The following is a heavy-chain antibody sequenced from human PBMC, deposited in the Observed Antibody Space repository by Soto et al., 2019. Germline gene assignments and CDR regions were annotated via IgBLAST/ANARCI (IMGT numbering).Heavy chain of an antibody. D-gene: IGHD6-19*01. CDR2: ISGSGGST. CDR1: GFTFSSYA. Sequence: GGSLRLSCAASGFTFSSYAMSWVRQAPGKGLEWVSAISGSGGSTYYADSVKGRFTISRDNSKNTLYLQMNSLRAEDTAVYYCAKDAIAVAGKYYYYYYGMDVWGQGTTVTVSS. J-gene: IGHJ6*02. V-gene: IGHV3-23*01. CDR3: AKDAIAVAGKYYYYYYGMDV.